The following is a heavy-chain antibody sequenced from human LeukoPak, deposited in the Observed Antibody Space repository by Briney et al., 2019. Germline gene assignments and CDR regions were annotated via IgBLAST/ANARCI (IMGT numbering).Heavy chain of an antibody. D-gene: IGHD3-10*01. Sequence: GGSLRLSCAASGFTVSSNYMSWVRQAPGKGLEWVSVIYSGGSTYYADSVKGRFTISRDNSKNTLYLQMNSLRAEDTAVCYCARDRSYYGSGSNFDYWGQGTLVIVSS. J-gene: IGHJ4*02. CDR3: ARDRSYYGSGSNFDY. CDR2: IYSGGST. CDR1: GFTVSSNY. V-gene: IGHV3-66*01.